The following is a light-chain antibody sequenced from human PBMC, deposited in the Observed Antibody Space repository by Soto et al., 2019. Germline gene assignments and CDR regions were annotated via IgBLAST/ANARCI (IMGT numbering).Light chain of an antibody. CDR1: SSNIGAGYD. Sequence: QSVLTQPPSVSGAPGQRGSISCTGSSSNIGAGYDAHWYQQLPGKVPRLLIYNDNNRPSGVPDRFSGSKSGTSASLAITGIQPEDEANYYCQSYDNSLNGPVFGPGTKLTVL. V-gene: IGLV1-40*01. CDR3: QSYDNSLNGPV. J-gene: IGLJ1*01. CDR2: NDN.